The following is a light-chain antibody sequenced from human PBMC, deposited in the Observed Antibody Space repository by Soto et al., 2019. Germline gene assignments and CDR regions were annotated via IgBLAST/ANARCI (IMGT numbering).Light chain of an antibody. CDR3: QQYGSSPPWT. V-gene: IGKV3-11*01. Sequence: EIVLTQSPATLSLSPGARATLSCRASQSVGSYLAWYQQKPGQSPRLLIYDASSRATGIPARFSGSGSGTDFTLTISSTEPEDFAVYYCQQYGSSPPWTFGQGTKVEIK. J-gene: IGKJ1*01. CDR2: DAS. CDR1: QSVGSY.